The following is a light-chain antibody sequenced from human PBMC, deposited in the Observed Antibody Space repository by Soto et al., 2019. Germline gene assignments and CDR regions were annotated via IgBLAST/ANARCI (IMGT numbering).Light chain of an antibody. CDR1: SSDVGGYNR. V-gene: IGLV2-14*01. J-gene: IGLJ1*01. CDR3: SSYTNINTRACV. CDR2: EVS. Sequence: QSVLTQPASVSGSLGQSITISCTGTSSDVGGYNRVSWSQQHPGKAPKLMIYEVSNRPSGVSNRFSGSKSGNTASLTISGLQAEDEAEYYCSSYTNINTRACVFGTGTKLTVL.